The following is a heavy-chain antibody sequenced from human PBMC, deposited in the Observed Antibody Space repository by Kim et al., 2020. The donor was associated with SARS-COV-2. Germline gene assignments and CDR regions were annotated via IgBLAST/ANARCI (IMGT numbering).Heavy chain of an antibody. D-gene: IGHD6-19*01. Sequence: YADSVKGRFTISRDDAKNLVFLQMNSLRAEDTALYYCAREDTYSSAWYPDYWGQGTLVTVSS. CDR3: AREDTYSSAWYPDY. V-gene: IGHV3-48*03. J-gene: IGHJ4*02.